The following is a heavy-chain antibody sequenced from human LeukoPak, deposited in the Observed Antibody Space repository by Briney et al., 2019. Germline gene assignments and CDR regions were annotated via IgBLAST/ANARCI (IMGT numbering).Heavy chain of an antibody. CDR3: AREAYYYDSSAYYTKVIDQ. D-gene: IGHD3-22*01. CDR1: GGSISSYY. CDR2: IYYSGST. Sequence: SETLSLTCTVSGGSISSYYWSWIRQPPGKGLEWIGYIYYSGSTNYNPSLKSRVTISVDTSKNQFSLKLSSVTAADTAVYYCAREAYYYDSSAYYTKVIDQWGQGTLVTVSS. J-gene: IGHJ5*02. V-gene: IGHV4-59*01.